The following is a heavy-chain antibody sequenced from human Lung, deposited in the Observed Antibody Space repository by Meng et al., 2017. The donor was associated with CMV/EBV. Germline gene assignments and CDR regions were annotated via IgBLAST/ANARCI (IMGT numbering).Heavy chain of an antibody. CDR3: AHYGDYRFGWYFDL. CDR2: VYWNDDN. Sequence: FSGFSLNPAGLGVGWVRQPPGKAPEWLALVYWNDDNRYSPSLRNRLTITKDTSKNQAVLTMSNMDPVDTATYYCAHYGDYRFGWYFDLWGRDTLVTVSS. D-gene: IGHD4-17*01. J-gene: IGHJ2*01. V-gene: IGHV2-5*01. CDR1: GFSLNPAGLG.